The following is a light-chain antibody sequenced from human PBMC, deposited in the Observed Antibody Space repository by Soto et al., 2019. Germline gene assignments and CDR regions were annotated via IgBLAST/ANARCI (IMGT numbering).Light chain of an antibody. J-gene: IGLJ2*01. Sequence: QSVLTQQPSASGTPGQRVTISCSGSSSNIGSYYVYWYQQLPGTAPKLLIYRNNQRPSGVPDRFSGSKSGTSASLAISGLRSEDEADYYCAAWDDSLSGVVFGEGTQLTVL. CDR3: AAWDDSLSGVV. CDR2: RNN. V-gene: IGLV1-47*01. CDR1: SSNIGSYY.